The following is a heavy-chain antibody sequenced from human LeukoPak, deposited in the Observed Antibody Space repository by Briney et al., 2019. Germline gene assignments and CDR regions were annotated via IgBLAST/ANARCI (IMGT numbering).Heavy chain of an antibody. Sequence: GESLKISCQVSGYIFTNYWIGWVRQMPGKGLESMGINYPADSDTTYSPSFEGLVTISADKSIDTVYLQWSSLKASDTATYYCARQSRDGSKTRGYYFDSWGQGTLVTVSS. CDR3: ARQSRDGSKTRGYYFDS. J-gene: IGHJ4*02. D-gene: IGHD3-10*01. CDR1: GYIFTNYW. CDR2: NYPADSDT. V-gene: IGHV5-51*01.